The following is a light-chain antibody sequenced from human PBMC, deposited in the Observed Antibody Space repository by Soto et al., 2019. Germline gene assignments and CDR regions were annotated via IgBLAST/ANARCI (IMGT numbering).Light chain of an antibody. Sequence: QPVLTQPPSVSGAPGQRVTISCTGSSSNIGAGYDVHWYQQLPGTAPKLLIYGNSNRPSGVPDRFSGSKSGTSASLAITGRQAEDEADYYCQSYDSSLSGPVVFGGGTKLTVL. V-gene: IGLV1-40*01. CDR1: SSNIGAGYD. J-gene: IGLJ2*01. CDR2: GNS. CDR3: QSYDSSLSGPVV.